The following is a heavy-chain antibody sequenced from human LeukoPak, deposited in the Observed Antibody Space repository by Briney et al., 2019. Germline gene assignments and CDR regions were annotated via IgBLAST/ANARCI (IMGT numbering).Heavy chain of an antibody. CDR3: ATFRRITIFGVANNWFDP. D-gene: IGHD3-3*01. CDR1: GFTFSSYS. J-gene: IGHJ5*02. Sequence: GGSLRLSCAASGFTFSSYSMNWVRQAPGKGLEWVSSISSSSSYIYYADSVKGRFTISRDNAKNSLYLQMNSLRAEDTAVYHCATFRRITIFGVANNWFDPWGQGTLVTVSS. V-gene: IGHV3-21*01. CDR2: ISSSSSYI.